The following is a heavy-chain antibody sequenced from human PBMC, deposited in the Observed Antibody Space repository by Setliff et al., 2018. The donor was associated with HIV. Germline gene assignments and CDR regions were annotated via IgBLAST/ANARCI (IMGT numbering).Heavy chain of an antibody. CDR2: ISGFNGNT. Sequence: GAPVQVSRKAPGYSFARHGLSWVRQAPGQGLEWMGWISGFNGNTKYAQSFQDRVAMTTETATSTAYMEMRSLGSDDTAVYFRARVPYRSAWFSGGHDAFDIWGQGAMVTVSS. CDR1: GYSFARHG. D-gene: IGHD6-19*01. V-gene: IGHV1-18*04. J-gene: IGHJ3*02. CDR3: ARVPYRSAWFSGGHDAFDI.